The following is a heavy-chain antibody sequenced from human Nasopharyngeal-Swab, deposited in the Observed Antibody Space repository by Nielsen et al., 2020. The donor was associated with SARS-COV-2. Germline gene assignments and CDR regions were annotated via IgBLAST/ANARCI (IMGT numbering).Heavy chain of an antibody. J-gene: IGHJ4*02. D-gene: IGHD3-9*01. Sequence: GASLEISCAASGFPFSSYGMHWVRQAPGKGLEWVAVISYDGSNKYYADSVKGRFTISRDNSKNTLYLQMNSLRAEDTAVYHCAKAFQEPPLRYFDIWGQGTLVTVSS. CDR2: ISYDGSNK. V-gene: IGHV3-30*18. CDR3: AKAFQEPPLRYFDI. CDR1: GFPFSSYG.